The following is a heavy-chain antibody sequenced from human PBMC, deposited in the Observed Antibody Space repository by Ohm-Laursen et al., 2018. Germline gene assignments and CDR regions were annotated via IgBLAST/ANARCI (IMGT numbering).Heavy chain of an antibody. CDR2: IYYSGST. CDR1: GGSFSGYY. D-gene: IGHD3-22*01. CDR3: ARVITMIVVVTPGDAFDI. J-gene: IGHJ3*02. V-gene: IGHV4-31*11. Sequence: SDTLSLTCAVYGGSFSGYYWSWIRQHPGKGLEWIGYIYYSGSTYYNPSLKSRVTISVDTSKNQFSLKLSSVTAADTAVYYCARVITMIVVVTPGDAFDIWGQGTMVTVSS.